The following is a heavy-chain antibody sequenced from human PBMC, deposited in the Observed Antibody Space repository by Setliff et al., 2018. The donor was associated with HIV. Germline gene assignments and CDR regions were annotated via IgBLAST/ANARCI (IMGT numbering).Heavy chain of an antibody. D-gene: IGHD6-19*01. CDR3: ARESNSASSSSGWYLPDY. J-gene: IGHJ4*02. CDR1: GYSFLSYD. CDR2: MNPDTGYT. V-gene: IGHV1-8*01. Sequence: ASVKVSCKASGYSFLSYDISWVRQATGQGLEWMGWMNPDTGYTGFAQKFQGRVTMTRNTSTRTAYMELRSLRSDDTAVYYCARESNSASSSSGWYLPDYWGQGTLVTVSS.